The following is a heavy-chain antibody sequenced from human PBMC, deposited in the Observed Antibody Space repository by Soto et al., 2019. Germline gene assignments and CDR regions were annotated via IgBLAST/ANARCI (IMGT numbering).Heavy chain of an antibody. D-gene: IGHD3-3*01. CDR2: INPNSGGT. V-gene: IGHV1-2*04. CDR1: GYTFTGYY. J-gene: IGHJ6*02. Sequence: ASVKVSCKASGYTFTGYYMHWVRQAPGQGLEWMGWINPNSGGTNYAQKSQGWVTMTRDTSISTAYMELSRLRSDDTAVYYCARGLPGGQLRFLEWLLKPYYYYYGMDVWGQGTKVTVSS. CDR3: ARGLPGGQLRFLEWLLKPYYYYYGMDV.